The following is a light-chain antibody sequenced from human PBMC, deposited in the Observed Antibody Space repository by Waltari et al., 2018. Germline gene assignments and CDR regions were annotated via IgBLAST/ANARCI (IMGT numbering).Light chain of an antibody. CDR1: RSELGGYNS. J-gene: IGLJ2*01. V-gene: IGLV2-14*01. CDR2: DGS. CDR3: SSYTSSSIPV. Sequence: QSALTPPASVSGSPGQSITISCPGHRSELGGYNSVPWYHQYPGKVPKPMIYDGSNRPSGVSDRFSGSKSGNTASLTISGLQAEDEGDYYCSSYTSSSIPVFGGGTKLTVL.